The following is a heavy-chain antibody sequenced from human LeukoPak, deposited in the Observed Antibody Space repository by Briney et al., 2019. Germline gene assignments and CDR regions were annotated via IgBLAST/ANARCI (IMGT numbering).Heavy chain of an antibody. CDR1: GYSFTTYW. CDR2: INPGDSDT. CDR3: ARPHTIDRSTKYYFDY. Sequence: GESLKISCKGSGYSFTTYWTAWVRQIPGKGWRGRGIINPGDSDTRYSPSFQGQVTISADKSINTAYLQWSSLKASDTAMFYCARPHTIDRSTKYYFDYWGQGTLVTVSS. D-gene: IGHD2-2*01. V-gene: IGHV5-51*02. J-gene: IGHJ4*02.